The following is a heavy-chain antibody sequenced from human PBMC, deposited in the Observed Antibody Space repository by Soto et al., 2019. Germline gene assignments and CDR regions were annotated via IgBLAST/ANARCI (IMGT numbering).Heavy chain of an antibody. CDR2: IFSSGTT. Sequence: PSETLSLTCTVSGDSIGSGNKYWSWIRQAPGKGLEWIGYIFSSGTTYYDPSLKRRLTMSLDTSKNKFSLKLNSVTAADTAVYFCARVPSPFDFYYAMDVWGQGTTVTVS. CDR3: ARVPSPFDFYYAMDV. CDR1: GDSIGSGNKY. J-gene: IGHJ6*02. V-gene: IGHV4-30-4*02. D-gene: IGHD3-16*01.